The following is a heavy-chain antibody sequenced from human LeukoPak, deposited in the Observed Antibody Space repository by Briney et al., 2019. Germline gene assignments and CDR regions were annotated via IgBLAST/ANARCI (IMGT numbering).Heavy chain of an antibody. CDR1: GGSISSYY. V-gene: IGHV4-59*12. CDR3: ARDPGGTAVAGMAGCFDY. J-gene: IGHJ4*02. CDR2: IYHSGST. Sequence: PSETLSLTCTVSGGSISSYYWSWIRQPPGKGLEWIGYIYHSGSTYYNPSLQSRVTISLDRSKNQFSLKLNSVTAADTAVFYCARDPGGTAVAGMAGCFDYWGQGTLVTVSS. D-gene: IGHD6-19*01.